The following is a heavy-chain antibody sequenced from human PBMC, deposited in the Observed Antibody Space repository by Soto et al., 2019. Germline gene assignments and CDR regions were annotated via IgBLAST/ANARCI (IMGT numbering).Heavy chain of an antibody. D-gene: IGHD6-13*01. V-gene: IGHV3-48*01. Sequence: EVQLVESGGGLVQPGGSLRLSCAASGFTFSSYSMNWVRQAPGKGLEWVSYISSSSSTIYYADSVKGRFTISRDNAKHALYLQMNSLRAEDTAVYYCARHPERIAEIGGFDPWGQGTLVTVSS. CDR2: ISSSSSTI. J-gene: IGHJ5*02. CDR1: GFTFSSYS. CDR3: ARHPERIAEIGGFDP.